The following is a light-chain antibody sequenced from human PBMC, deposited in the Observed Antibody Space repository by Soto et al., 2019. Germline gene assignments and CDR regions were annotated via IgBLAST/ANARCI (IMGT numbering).Light chain of an antibody. CDR1: SSDIGAYNY. CDR2: EVN. Sequence: QSALTQPASVSGSPGQSISISCTGTSSDIGAYNYVSWYQQHPGKAPKLIIFEVNNRPSGVSNRFAGSKSGNTASLAISGFQLEDEADYHCSAYTGGRTYWIFGGGTKLTVL. V-gene: IGLV2-14*01. J-gene: IGLJ2*01. CDR3: SAYTGGRTYWI.